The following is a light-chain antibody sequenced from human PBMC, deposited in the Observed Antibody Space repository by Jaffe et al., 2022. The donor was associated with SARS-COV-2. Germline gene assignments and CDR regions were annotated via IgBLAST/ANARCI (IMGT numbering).Light chain of an antibody. Sequence: EIVMTQSPATLSVSPGQRVTLSCRASQGVDTNLAWYQQKPGQAPRLLIYGASTRATGIPARFSGSGSGTEFTLTISSLQSEDFAVYYCQQYNYYYTFGQGTKLEIK. CDR1: QGVDTN. J-gene: IGKJ2*01. V-gene: IGKV3-15*01. CDR3: QQYNYYYT. CDR2: GAS.